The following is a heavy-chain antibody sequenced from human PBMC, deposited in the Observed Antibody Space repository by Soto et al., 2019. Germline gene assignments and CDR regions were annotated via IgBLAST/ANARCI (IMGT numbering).Heavy chain of an antibody. Sequence: SETLSLTCTVSGGSISSGGYYWSWIRQHPGKGLEWIGYIYYSGSTYYNPSLKSRVTISVDTSKNQFSLKLSSVTAADTAVYYCARVRHVPQSYYFDYWGQGTLVTVSS. CDR1: GGSISSGGYY. J-gene: IGHJ4*02. CDR3: ARVRHVPQSYYFDY. CDR2: IYYSGST. D-gene: IGHD2-2*01. V-gene: IGHV4-31*03.